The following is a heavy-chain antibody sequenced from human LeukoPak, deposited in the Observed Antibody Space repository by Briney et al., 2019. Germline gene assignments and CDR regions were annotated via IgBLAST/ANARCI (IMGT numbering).Heavy chain of an antibody. V-gene: IGHV3-21*01. CDR3: ARDSSGWYGGLEDY. CDR2: ISSSSSYI. D-gene: IGHD6-19*01. J-gene: IGHJ4*02. Sequence: GGSLRLSCAASGFTFSSYSMNWVRQAPGKGLEWVSSISSSSSYIYYADSVKGRFTISRDNAKNSLYLQMNSLRAEDTAVYYCARDSSGWYGGLEDYWDQGTLVTVSS. CDR1: GFTFSSYS.